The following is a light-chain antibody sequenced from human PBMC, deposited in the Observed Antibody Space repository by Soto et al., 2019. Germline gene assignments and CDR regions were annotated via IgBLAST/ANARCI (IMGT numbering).Light chain of an antibody. V-gene: IGLV2-23*01. CDR2: EGS. Sequence: QSVLTQPASVSGSPGQSITISCTGTSSDVGSYNLVSWYQQHPGKAPKLMIFEGSERPSGVSNRFSGSKSGNTASLRISGLQAEDEADYYCCSYAGSGTYVFGTGTKVTVL. J-gene: IGLJ1*01. CDR1: SSDVGSYNL. CDR3: CSYAGSGTYV.